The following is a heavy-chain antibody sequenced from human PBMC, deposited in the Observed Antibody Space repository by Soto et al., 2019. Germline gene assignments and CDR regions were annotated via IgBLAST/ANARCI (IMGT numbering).Heavy chain of an antibody. V-gene: IGHV1-18*01. CDR3: ARDTPRGYSYGLPTRGAFDI. CDR2: ISAYNGNT. D-gene: IGHD5-18*01. J-gene: IGHJ3*02. Sequence: ASVKVSCKASGYTFTSYGISWVRQAPGQGLEWMGWISAYNGNTNYAQKLQGRVTMTTDTSTSTAYMELRSLRSDDTAAYYCARDTPRGYSYGLPTRGAFDIWGQGTMVTVSS. CDR1: GYTFTSYG.